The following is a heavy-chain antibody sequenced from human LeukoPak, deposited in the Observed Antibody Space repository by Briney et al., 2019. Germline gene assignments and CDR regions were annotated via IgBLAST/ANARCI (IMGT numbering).Heavy chain of an antibody. CDR1: GYTFTSYY. CDR3: ARVTIAARPKGWFDP. D-gene: IGHD6-6*01. CDR2: INPSGGST. V-gene: IGHV1-46*01. J-gene: IGHJ5*02. Sequence: VPSVKVSCKASGYTFTSYYMHWVRQAPGQGLEWMGIINPSGGSTSYAQKFQGRVTMTRDTSTSTVYMELSSLRSEDTAVYYCARVTIAARPKGWFDPWGQGTLVTVSS.